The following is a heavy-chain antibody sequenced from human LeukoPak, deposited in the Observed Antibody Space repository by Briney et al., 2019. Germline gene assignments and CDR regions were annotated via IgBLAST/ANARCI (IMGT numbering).Heavy chain of an antibody. V-gene: IGHV3-49*04. J-gene: IGHJ4*02. CDR2: IRSKVYGGTT. Sequence: GGPLRLSCAASGFTFGVYAMSWVRQAPGKGLEWVGFIRSKVYGGTTENAASVKGRFTISRDDSKSIVYLQMNSLKTEDTAVYFCTRESNYFGSGAPRYYFDYWGQGTLVTVSS. CDR3: TRESNYFGSGAPRYYFDY. CDR1: GFTFGVYA. D-gene: IGHD3-10*01.